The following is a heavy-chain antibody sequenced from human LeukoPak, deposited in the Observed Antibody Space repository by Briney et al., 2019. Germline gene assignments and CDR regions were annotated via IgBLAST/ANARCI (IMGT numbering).Heavy chain of an antibody. CDR1: GYTFTSYG. CDR3: ARKEVGALRAFDI. Sequence: GASVKVSCKASGYTFTSYGISWVRQAPGQGLEWMGRIIPIFGTANYAQKFQGRVTITTDESTSTAYMELSSLRSEDTVVYYCARKEVGALRAFDIWGQGTMVTVSS. V-gene: IGHV1-69*05. CDR2: IIPIFGTA. J-gene: IGHJ3*02. D-gene: IGHD1-26*01.